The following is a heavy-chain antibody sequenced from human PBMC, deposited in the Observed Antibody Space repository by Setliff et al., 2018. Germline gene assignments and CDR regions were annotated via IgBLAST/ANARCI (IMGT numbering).Heavy chain of an antibody. CDR2: ISAYNGNT. D-gene: IGHD2-2*01. J-gene: IGHJ6*02. V-gene: IGHV1-18*01. CDR1: GYTFTSYG. CDR3: AAEGRVGVPAANYYYYYGMDV. Sequence: ASVKVSCKASGYTFTSYGISWVRQAPGQGLEWMGWISAYNGNTNYAQKFQERVTITRDMSTSTAYMELSSLRSEDTAVYYCAAEGRVGVPAANYYYYYGMDVWGQGTTVTVSS.